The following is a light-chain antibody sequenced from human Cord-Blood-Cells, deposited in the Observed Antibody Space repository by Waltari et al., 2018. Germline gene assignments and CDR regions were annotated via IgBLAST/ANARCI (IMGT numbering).Light chain of an antibody. CDR2: AAS. CDR3: QQSYSTPPT. V-gene: IGKV1-39*01. Sequence: DIQMTQSPSSLSASVGDRVTITCRASQSISSYLNWYQQKPGKSPKLLIYAASSLQSGVPSRFSGSGSGTDVTLNISSLQPEDFATYYCQQSYSTPPTFGQGTKVEIK. CDR1: QSISSY. J-gene: IGKJ1*01.